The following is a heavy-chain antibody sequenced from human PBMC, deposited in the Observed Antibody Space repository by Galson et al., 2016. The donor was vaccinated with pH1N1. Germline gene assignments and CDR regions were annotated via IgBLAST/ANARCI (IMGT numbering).Heavy chain of an antibody. CDR2: IKSRTDGGTT. V-gene: IGHV3-15*07. CDR1: GFTFSNVW. Sequence: SLRLSCAASGFTFSNVWMNWVRQAPGKGLEWVGRIKSRTDGGTTDYAAPVKARFTISRDDSKNTLYLQMNSLKTEDTGVYYCTIDEEFSGLWDYWGQGTLVTVSS. D-gene: IGHD5-12*01. J-gene: IGHJ4*02. CDR3: TIDEEFSGLWDY.